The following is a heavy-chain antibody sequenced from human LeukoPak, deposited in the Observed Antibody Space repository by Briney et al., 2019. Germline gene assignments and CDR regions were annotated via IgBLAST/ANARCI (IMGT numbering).Heavy chain of an antibody. CDR2: INPDSGGT. CDR1: GYTFTGYY. CDR3: AKDLGGGSYQPSDY. D-gene: IGHD1-26*01. Sequence: PWASVKVSCKASGYTFTGYYMHWVRQAPGQGLKWVGWINPDSGGTRYAQNFQGRVTMTRDTSIRTAYMELSRLTSDDTAIYYCAKDLGGGSYQPSDYWGQGTLVTVSS. V-gene: IGHV1-2*02. J-gene: IGHJ4*02.